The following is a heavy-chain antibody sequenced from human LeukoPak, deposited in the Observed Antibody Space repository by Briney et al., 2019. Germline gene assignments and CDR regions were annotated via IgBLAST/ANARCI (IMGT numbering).Heavy chain of an antibody. Sequence: PGGSLRLSCAASGFTFSIYAMSWVRQAPGKGLEWVSAISGSGGSTYYADSVKGRFTISRDNSKNTLYLQMNSLRAEDTAVYYCAEGQIAAAGRGGNHFDYWGQGTLVTVSS. CDR2: ISGSGGST. CDR1: GFTFSIYA. D-gene: IGHD6-13*01. CDR3: AEGQIAAAGRGGNHFDY. V-gene: IGHV3-23*01. J-gene: IGHJ4*02.